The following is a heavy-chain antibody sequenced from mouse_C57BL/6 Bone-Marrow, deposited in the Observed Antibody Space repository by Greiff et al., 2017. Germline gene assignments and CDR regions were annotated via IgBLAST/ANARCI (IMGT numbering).Heavy chain of an antibody. D-gene: IGHD5-1*01. CDR2: FHPYNDDT. Sequence: VQLVESGAELVKPGASVKMSCKASGYTFTTYPIEWMKQNHGKSLEWIGNFHPYNDDTKYNEKFKGKATLTVEKSSNTVYLELSRLTSDDSAVYYCARSSTFFYCFDYWGQGTTLTVSS. V-gene: IGHV1-47*01. J-gene: IGHJ2*01. CDR1: GYTFTTYP. CDR3: ARSSTFFYCFDY.